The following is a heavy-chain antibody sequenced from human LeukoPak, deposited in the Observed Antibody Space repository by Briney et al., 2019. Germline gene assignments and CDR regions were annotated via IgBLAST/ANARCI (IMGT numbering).Heavy chain of an antibody. CDR2: ISYDGSNK. CDR3: AREYSDYGYYYNMEV. D-gene: IGHD5-12*01. J-gene: IGHJ6*02. Sequence: PGGSLRLSCAASGFTFSSYGMHWVRQAPGKGLEWVALISYDGSNKYYADPVKGRFTISRDNSNNTLYLQMNSLRAEDTAVYYCAREYSDYGYYYNMEVWGQGTTVTVSS. V-gene: IGHV3-30*03. CDR1: GFTFSSYG.